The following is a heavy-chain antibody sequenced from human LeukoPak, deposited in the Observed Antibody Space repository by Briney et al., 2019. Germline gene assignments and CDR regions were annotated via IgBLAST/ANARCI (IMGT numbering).Heavy chain of an antibody. CDR3: ARHQGSGWLWYFDL. CDR2: IYPGDFDT. D-gene: IGHD6-19*01. CDR1: GYSFTSYW. Sequence: GESLKISCKGSGYSFTSYWIGWVRQMPGKGLEWMGIIYPGDFDTRYSPSFQGQVTISPDKSISTAYLQWRTLKASDTAMYYCARHQGSGWLWYFDLWGRGTLVTVSS. J-gene: IGHJ2*01. V-gene: IGHV5-51*01.